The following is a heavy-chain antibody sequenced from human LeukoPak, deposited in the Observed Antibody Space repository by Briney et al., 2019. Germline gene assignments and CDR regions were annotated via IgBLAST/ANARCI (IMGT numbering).Heavy chain of an antibody. J-gene: IGHJ4*02. CDR2: IIPIFGTV. Sequence: SSVKVSCKASGGTFSSYAISWVRQAPGQGLEWMGGIIPIFGTVNYAQKFRGRVTMTSDTSTSTVYMELSSLISDDTAVYYCARDQHYATDYWGQGTLVTVCS. V-gene: IGHV1-69*05. CDR3: ARDQHYATDY. D-gene: IGHD2-2*01. CDR1: GGTFSSYA.